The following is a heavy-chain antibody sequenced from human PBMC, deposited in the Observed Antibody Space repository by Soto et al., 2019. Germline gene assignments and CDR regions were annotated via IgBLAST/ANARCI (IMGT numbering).Heavy chain of an antibody. D-gene: IGHD3-10*01. CDR3: ATDAGGPAGSLCDY. CDR2: ISYDGSNK. Sequence: GGSLRLSCAASGFTFSSYGMHWVRQAPGKGLEWVAVISYDGSNKYYADSVKGRFTISRDNSKNTLYLQMNSLRAEDTAVYYCATDAGGPAGSLCDYWGQGTLVTVSS. J-gene: IGHJ4*02. CDR1: GFTFSSYG. V-gene: IGHV3-30*03.